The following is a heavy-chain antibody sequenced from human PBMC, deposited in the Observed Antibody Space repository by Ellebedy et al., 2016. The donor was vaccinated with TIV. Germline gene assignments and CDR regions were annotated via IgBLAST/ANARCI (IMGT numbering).Heavy chain of an antibody. CDR3: ARRGGAVASHFYFDY. D-gene: IGHD6-19*01. CDR2: IYYTGTT. V-gene: IGHV4-59*01. J-gene: IGHJ4*02. Sequence: SETLSLTXTVSGASITTYYWSWIRQPPGKGLEWIGYIYYTGTTNYNPSLKSRVTISLDTSKNQFSLKLSSLTAADTAVYYCARRGGAVASHFYFDYWGQGTLVTVSS. CDR1: GASITTYY.